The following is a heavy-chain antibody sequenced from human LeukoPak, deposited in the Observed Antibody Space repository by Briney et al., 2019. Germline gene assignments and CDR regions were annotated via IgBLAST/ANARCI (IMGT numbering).Heavy chain of an antibody. Sequence: GGSLRLSCAASGNTFSSYGMHWVRQAPGRGLEWVAVKSYDGSSKDYADSVKGRFTLSRDNSKNTLYLQMNSLTVEDTAVYYCAKAADQYYYSYFYYMDVWGKGTTVTVSS. D-gene: IGHD2/OR15-2a*01. CDR3: AKAADQYYYSYFYYMDV. J-gene: IGHJ6*03. CDR1: GNTFSSYG. CDR2: KSYDGSSK. V-gene: IGHV3-30*18.